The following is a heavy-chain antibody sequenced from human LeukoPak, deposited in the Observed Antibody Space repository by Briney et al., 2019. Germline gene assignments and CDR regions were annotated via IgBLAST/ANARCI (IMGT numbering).Heavy chain of an antibody. CDR2: IIPIFGTA. V-gene: IGHV1-69*05. CDR1: GGSFSSEA. CDR3: GRKAGDCGGGSCYSIDY. D-gene: IGHD2-15*01. J-gene: IGHJ4*02. Sequence: SVKVSCKAFGGSFSSEAISWVRQAPGQGLEWMGGIIPIFGTANYAQKFQGRVTITTDESTSTAYMEVSSLRSEDTAVYYCGRKAGDCGGGSCYSIDYWGQGTQVTVSS.